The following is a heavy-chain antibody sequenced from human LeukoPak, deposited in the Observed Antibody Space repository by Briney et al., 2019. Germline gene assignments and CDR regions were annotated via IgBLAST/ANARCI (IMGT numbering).Heavy chain of an antibody. Sequence: GGSLRLSCAASGFTFDDYGLSWVRKAPGRGLEWVSTINWNGGSTGYADSVKGRFTISRDNAKNSLYLQMNSLRAEDTALYYCARDLEGYCSGGSCYSFHYFDYWGQGTLVTVSS. J-gene: IGHJ4*02. CDR1: GFTFDDYG. CDR2: INWNGGST. V-gene: IGHV3-20*04. D-gene: IGHD2-15*01. CDR3: ARDLEGYCSGGSCYSFHYFDY.